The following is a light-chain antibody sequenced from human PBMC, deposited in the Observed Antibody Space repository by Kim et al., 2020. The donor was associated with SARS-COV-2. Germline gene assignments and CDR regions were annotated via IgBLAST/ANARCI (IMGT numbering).Light chain of an antibody. Sequence: PSSLSESVGDRVTFTCRASQGIARALVWYQQKPGKFPKVLIYGASNLGSGVPSRFSGSGSETDFTLTISSLQPEDFATYYCQHMDTFGGGTKVDIK. CDR1: QGIARA. V-gene: IGKV1-13*02. J-gene: IGKJ4*01. CDR3: QHMDT. CDR2: GAS.